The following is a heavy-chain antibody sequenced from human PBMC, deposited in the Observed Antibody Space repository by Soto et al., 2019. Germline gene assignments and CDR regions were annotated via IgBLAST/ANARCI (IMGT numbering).Heavy chain of an antibody. CDR3: ARMGHLGDYVTI. D-gene: IGHD4-17*01. CDR1: GGPVSSTPYF. CDR2: ISDTETT. Sequence: SETLSLTCTVSGGPVSSTPYFWNWIRQSPGKGLEWIGYISDTETTNYNPSLKSRVTIALDTSKNHFSLKLTSVTAADTAVYYCARMGHLGDYVTIWGQGTMVTVSS. V-gene: IGHV4-61*03. J-gene: IGHJ3*02.